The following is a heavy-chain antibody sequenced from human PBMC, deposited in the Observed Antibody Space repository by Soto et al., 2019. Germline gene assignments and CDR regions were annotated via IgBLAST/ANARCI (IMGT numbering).Heavy chain of an antibody. Sequence: EVRLVESGGGLVQPGGSLKLSCAASGFTFSGSAMHWVRQASGKGLEWVGRIRSKANRYATANAASVKGRFTISRDDSKNTAYLQMNSLKTEDTAVYYCTSSALIDYYYYYGMDVWGQGTTVTVSS. CDR1: GFTFSGSA. CDR2: IRSKANRYAT. V-gene: IGHV3-73*02. D-gene: IGHD3-22*01. J-gene: IGHJ6*02. CDR3: TSSALIDYYYYYGMDV.